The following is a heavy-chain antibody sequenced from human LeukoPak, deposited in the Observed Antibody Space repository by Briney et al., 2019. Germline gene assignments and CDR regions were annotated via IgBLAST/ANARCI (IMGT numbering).Heavy chain of an antibody. D-gene: IGHD2-21*02. J-gene: IGHJ4*02. CDR3: AGDCGGDCWFDY. V-gene: IGHV3-30-3*01. Sequence: GGSLRLSCAASGFTFSSYAMHWVRQAPGKGLEWVAVISYDGSNKYYADSVKGRFTISRDNSKNTLYLQMNSLRAEDTAVYYCAGDCGGDCWFDYWGQGTLVTVSS. CDR1: GFTFSSYA. CDR2: ISYDGSNK.